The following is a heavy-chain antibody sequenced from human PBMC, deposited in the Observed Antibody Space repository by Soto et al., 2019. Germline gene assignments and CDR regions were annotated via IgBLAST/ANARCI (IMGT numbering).Heavy chain of an antibody. D-gene: IGHD4-17*01. J-gene: IGHJ6*03. Sequence: ASVKVSCKVSGYTLTELSMHWVRQAPGKGLEWMGGFDPEDGETIYAQKFQGRVTMTADTSTSTAYMELSSLRSDDTAVYYCARKDFGVYGDYYYYYMDVWGKGTTVTVSS. CDR1: GYTLTELS. V-gene: IGHV1-24*01. CDR3: ARKDFGVYGDYYYYYMDV. CDR2: FDPEDGET.